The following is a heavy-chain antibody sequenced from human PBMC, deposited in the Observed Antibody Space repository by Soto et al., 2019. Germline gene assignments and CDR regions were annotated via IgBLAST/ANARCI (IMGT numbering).Heavy chain of an antibody. Sequence: SETLSLTCVVSGGSFSTYYYNWIRQSPGKGLEWIGEINHSGSNNYSPSIKSRVTMSLDTSKNQFSLKLTSVTAADTAVYYCARGGSNDWQVAFDIWGQGTMVTVSS. CDR2: INHSGSN. V-gene: IGHV4-34*01. J-gene: IGHJ3*02. CDR1: GGSFSTYY. CDR3: ARGGSNDWQVAFDI. D-gene: IGHD3-9*01.